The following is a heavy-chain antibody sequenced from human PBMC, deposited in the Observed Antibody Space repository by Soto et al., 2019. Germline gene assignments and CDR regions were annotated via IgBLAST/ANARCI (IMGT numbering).Heavy chain of an antibody. V-gene: IGHV4-39*01. CDR3: ARSYDFWSGSQVDY. D-gene: IGHD3-3*01. CDR1: GGSIRSRSYY. CDR2: IYYSGST. Sequence: VSGGSIRSRSYYWGWIRRPPGKGLEWIGSIYYSGSTYYNPSLKSRVTISVDTSKNQFSLKLSSVTAADTAVYYCARSYDFWSGSQVDYWGQGTLVTVSS. J-gene: IGHJ4*02.